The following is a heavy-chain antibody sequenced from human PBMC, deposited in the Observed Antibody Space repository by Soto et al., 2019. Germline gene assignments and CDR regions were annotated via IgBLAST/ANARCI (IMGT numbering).Heavy chain of an antibody. CDR2: VNVGNGNT. CDR3: AKGRYYDSSGYVDY. Sequence: ASVKVSCKAFGYTFTNYAIHWVRRAPGQRLEWLGAVNVGNGNTEYSQHFQDRATLTRDTSKNTLYLQMNSLRAEDTAVYYCAKGRYYDSSGYVDYWGQGTLVTVSS. D-gene: IGHD3-22*01. CDR1: GYTFTNYA. J-gene: IGHJ4*02. V-gene: IGHV1-3*01.